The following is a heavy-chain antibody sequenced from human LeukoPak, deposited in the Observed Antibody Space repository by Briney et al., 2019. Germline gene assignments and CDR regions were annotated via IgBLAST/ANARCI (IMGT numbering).Heavy chain of an antibody. Sequence: PSETLSLTCTVSGGSISSSSYYWGWIRQPPGKGLEWIGSIYYSGSTYYNPSLKSRVTISVDTSKNQFSLKLSSVTAADTAVYYCARDGRHYYDSSGYVDYWGQGTLVTVSS. CDR2: IYYSGST. J-gene: IGHJ4*02. CDR1: GGSISSSSYY. CDR3: ARDGRHYYDSSGYVDY. D-gene: IGHD3-22*01. V-gene: IGHV4-39*07.